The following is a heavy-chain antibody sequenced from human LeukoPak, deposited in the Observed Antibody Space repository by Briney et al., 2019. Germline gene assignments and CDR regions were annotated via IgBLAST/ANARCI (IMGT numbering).Heavy chain of an antibody. V-gene: IGHV4-61*09. CDR2: VFTRGTT. CDR3: ARSSLAVYFDY. D-gene: IGHD6-19*01. Sequence: SETLSLTCTVSGGSISSGSYYWNWIRQPAGKRLEWLGHVFTRGTTNYIASLEGRLTISLDTARNQFSLYLSSVTAADTAMYFCARSSLAVYFDYWGQGTLVTASS. J-gene: IGHJ4*02. CDR1: GGSISSGSYY.